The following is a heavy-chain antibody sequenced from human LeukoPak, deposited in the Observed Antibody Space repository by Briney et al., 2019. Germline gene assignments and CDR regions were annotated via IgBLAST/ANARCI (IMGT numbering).Heavy chain of an antibody. CDR1: GGTFSSYA. V-gene: IGHV1-69*13. CDR3: ASQEETHA. Sequence: GASVKVSCKASGGTFSSYAWVRQAPGQGLEWMGGIIPMFGTAKYAQKFQGRVTITADESTSTAYMELSSLRSEDTAVYYCASQEETHAWGQGTLVTVSS. J-gene: IGHJ5*02. CDR2: IIPMFGTA.